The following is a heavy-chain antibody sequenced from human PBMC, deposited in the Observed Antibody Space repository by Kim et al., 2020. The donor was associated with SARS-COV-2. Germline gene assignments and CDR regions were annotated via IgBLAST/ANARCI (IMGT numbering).Heavy chain of an antibody. V-gene: IGHV1-8*01. J-gene: IGHJ4*02. Sequence: ASVKVSCKASGYTFTSYDINWVRQATGQGLEWMGWMNPNSGNTGYAQKFQGRVTMTRNTFISTAYMDLSSLRSEDTAVYYCARGGSYGDYNDYWGQGTLVTVSS. CDR3: ARGGSYGDYNDY. CDR1: GYTFTSYD. D-gene: IGHD4-17*01. CDR2: MNPNSGNT.